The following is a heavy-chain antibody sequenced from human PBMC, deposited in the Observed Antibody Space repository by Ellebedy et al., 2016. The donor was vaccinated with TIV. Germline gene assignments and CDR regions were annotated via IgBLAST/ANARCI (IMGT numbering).Heavy chain of an antibody. CDR3: ARGMTNHYFDY. D-gene: IGHD4-11*01. CDR1: GFTFSSYG. Sequence: GESLKISCAASGFTFSSYGMHWVRQAPGKGLEGVAIISYDGSNEVYADSVKGRLTISRDNSKNTLSLQLNSLRADDTDVYYCARGMTNHYFDYWGQGTLVTVSS. CDR2: ISYDGSNE. V-gene: IGHV3-30*03. J-gene: IGHJ4*02.